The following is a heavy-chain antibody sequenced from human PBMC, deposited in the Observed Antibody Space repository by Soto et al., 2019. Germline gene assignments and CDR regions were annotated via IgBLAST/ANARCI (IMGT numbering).Heavy chain of an antibody. D-gene: IGHD3-16*01. J-gene: IGHJ6*02. CDR3: ARGVRILGASRINDYGLDV. V-gene: IGHV1-69*06. Sequence: QVQLVQSGAEVKKPGSSVKVSCKASGVTFSNLAISWVRQAPGQGLEWMGGITPLFGTPNYAQKFQGRIIVTADRSTSTASMELSGLRSDDTALYFWARGVRILGASRINDYGLDVWGQGTTVIVSS. CDR2: ITPLFGTP. CDR1: GVTFSNLA.